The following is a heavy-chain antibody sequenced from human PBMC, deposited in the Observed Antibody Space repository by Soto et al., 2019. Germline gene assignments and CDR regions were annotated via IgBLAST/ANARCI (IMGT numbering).Heavy chain of an antibody. J-gene: IGHJ4*02. D-gene: IGHD3-22*01. CDR2: IYHSGST. CDR3: ARVGVTMIVTYYFDY. CDR1: GYSISSGYY. Sequence: PSETLSLTCAVSGYSISSGYYWGWIRQPPGKGLEWIGSIYHSGSTYYNPSLKSRVTISVETSKNQFSLKLSSVTAADTAVYYCARVGVTMIVTYYFDYWGQGTLVTVS. V-gene: IGHV4-38-2*01.